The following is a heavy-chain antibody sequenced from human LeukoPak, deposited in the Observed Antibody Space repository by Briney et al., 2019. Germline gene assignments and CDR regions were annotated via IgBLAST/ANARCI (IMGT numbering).Heavy chain of an antibody. V-gene: IGHV3-30*03. Sequence: GGSLRLSCAASGFTFSSYSMNWVRQAPGKGLEWVAVMSYVGSNKYYADSVKGRFTISRDNSKNTLYLQMSSLRVEDSAVYYCARGGGRSSWSLNDWGQGTLASVSS. D-gene: IGHD6-13*01. CDR3: ARGGGRSSWSLND. CDR1: GFTFSSYS. CDR2: MSYVGSNK. J-gene: IGHJ4*02.